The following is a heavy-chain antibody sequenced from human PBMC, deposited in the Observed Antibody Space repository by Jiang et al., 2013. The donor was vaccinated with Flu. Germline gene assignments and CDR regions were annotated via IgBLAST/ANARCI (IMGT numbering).Heavy chain of an antibody. CDR1: GYSFTSYW. J-gene: IGHJ3*02. V-gene: IGHV5-51*01. Sequence: SLKISCKGSGYSFTSYWIGWVRQMPGKGLEWMGIIYPGDSDTRYSPSFQGQVTISADKSISTAYLQWSSLKASDTAMYYCARHGGDDGDYGSDAFDIWGQGTMVTVSS. CDR3: ARHGGDDGDYGSDAFDI. CDR2: IYPGDSDT. D-gene: IGHD4-17*01.